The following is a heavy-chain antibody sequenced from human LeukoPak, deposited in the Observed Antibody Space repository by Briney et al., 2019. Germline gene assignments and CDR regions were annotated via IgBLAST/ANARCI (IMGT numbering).Heavy chain of an antibody. J-gene: IGHJ5*02. D-gene: IGHD2-2*02. CDR3: ARGTLGYCSSTSCYTFDP. CDR2: ISNNGGYT. V-gene: IGHV3-23*01. CDR1: GFTFSSSA. Sequence: PGGSLRLSCAASGFTFSSSAMSWVRQAPGKGLEWVSAISNNGGYTYYADSVQGRFTISRDNSKSTLCLQMNSLRAEDTAVYYCARGTLGYCSSTSCYTFDPWGQGTLVTVSS.